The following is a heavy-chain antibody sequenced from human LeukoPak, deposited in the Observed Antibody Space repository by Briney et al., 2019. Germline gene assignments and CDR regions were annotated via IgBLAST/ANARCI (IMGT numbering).Heavy chain of an antibody. D-gene: IGHD3-10*01. Sequence: SETLSLTCTVSSGSISSYYWSWIRQPAGKGLEWIGRIYIRGSTNYNPSLKSRVTMSLDTSKNQFSLKLRSVTAADTAVYYCARDERTMGVGDYWGQGILVTVSS. CDR3: ARDERTMGVGDY. V-gene: IGHV4-4*07. J-gene: IGHJ4*02. CDR2: IYIRGST. CDR1: SGSISSYY.